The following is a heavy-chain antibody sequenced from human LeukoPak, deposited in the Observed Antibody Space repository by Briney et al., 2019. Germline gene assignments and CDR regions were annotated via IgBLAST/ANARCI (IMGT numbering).Heavy chain of an antibody. D-gene: IGHD6-19*01. Sequence: PGRSLRLSCAASGFTFSSYAMHWVRQAPGKGLEWVAVISYDGSNKYYADSVKGRFTISRDNSKNTLYLQMNSLRAEDTAVYYCARGPGYSSGWYVLSVDYWGQGTLVTVSS. CDR3: ARGPGYSSGWYVLSVDY. CDR2: ISYDGSNK. V-gene: IGHV3-30*04. CDR1: GFTFSSYA. J-gene: IGHJ4*02.